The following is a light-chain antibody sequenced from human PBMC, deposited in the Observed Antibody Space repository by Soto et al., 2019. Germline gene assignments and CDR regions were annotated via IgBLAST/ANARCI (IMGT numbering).Light chain of an antibody. CDR2: ANT. J-gene: IGLJ2*01. V-gene: IGLV1-40*01. CDR1: SSNIGTGYD. CDR3: QSYDSGLSGFVI. Sequence: QSALTQPPSVSGAPGQRITISCSGSSSNIGTGYDVHWYQQLPGTAPKLLIYANTNRPSGVPDRFSGSKSGTSASLAITGLQAEDEADYYCQSYDSGLSGFVIFGGGTQLTVL.